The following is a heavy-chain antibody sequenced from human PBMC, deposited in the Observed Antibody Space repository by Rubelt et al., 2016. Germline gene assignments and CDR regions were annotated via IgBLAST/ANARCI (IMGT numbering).Heavy chain of an antibody. CDR3: ARGWDYGDYVRNWGY. D-gene: IGHD4-17*01. CDR1: GSYY. V-gene: IGHV4-61*01. Sequence: GSYYWSWIRQPPGKGLEWIGYIYYSGSTYYNPSLKSRVTISVDTSKNQFSLKLSSVTAADTAVYYCARGWDYGDYVRNWGYWGQGTLVTVSS. CDR2: IYYSGST. J-gene: IGHJ4*02.